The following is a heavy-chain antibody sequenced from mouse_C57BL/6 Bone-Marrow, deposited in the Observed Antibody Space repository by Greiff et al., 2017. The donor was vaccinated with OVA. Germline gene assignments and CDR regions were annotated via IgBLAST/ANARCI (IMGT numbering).Heavy chain of an antibody. CDR1: GYTFTSYW. Sequence: EVQLVESGTVLARPGASVKMSCKTSGYTFTSYWMHWVKQRPGQGLEWIGAIYPGNSDTSYTQKFKGKANLTAVTSASPAYMELSSLTNEDSAVYDCTPYYGSSEDWFAYWGQGTLVTVSA. CDR2: IYPGNSDT. CDR3: TPYYGSSEDWFAY. D-gene: IGHD1-1*01. V-gene: IGHV1-5*01. J-gene: IGHJ3*01.